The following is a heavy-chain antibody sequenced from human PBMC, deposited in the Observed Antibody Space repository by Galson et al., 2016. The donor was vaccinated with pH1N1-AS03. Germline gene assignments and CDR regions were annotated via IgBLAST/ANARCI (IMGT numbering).Heavy chain of an antibody. D-gene: IGHD3-9*01. CDR2: ITSSGGSGPTI. CDR1: GFTFSDYY. V-gene: IGHV3-11*01. Sequence: SLRLSCAASGFTFSDYYMSWIRQAPGKGLEWISCITSSGGSGPTIYYADSVKGRFTISRDNAKNSLYLQMNRLTADVTAVYYCARGWYDIWTGYLVDPFDYWGQGALVTVSS. J-gene: IGHJ4*02. CDR3: ARGWYDIWTGYLVDPFDY.